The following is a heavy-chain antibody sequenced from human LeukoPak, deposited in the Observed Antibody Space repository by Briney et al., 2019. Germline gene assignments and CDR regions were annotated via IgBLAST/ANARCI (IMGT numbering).Heavy chain of an antibody. CDR1: GFTLGRHD. CDR2: VSSGFHA. D-gene: IGHD5-18*01. V-gene: IGHV3-13*01. Sequence: GGSLRLSCTASGFTLGRHDMHWVRQSPGQGLEWVAAVSSGFHAFFADSVQGRFTASREDARNSLYLQMNSLRAGDTAVYYCVREARGYHYTYFDYWGQGTLVTVSS. CDR3: VREARGYHYTYFDY. J-gene: IGHJ4*02.